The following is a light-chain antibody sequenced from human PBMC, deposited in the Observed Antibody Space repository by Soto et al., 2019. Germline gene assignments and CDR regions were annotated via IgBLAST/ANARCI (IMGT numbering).Light chain of an antibody. Sequence: DIPMTQSPSSLSASVGDRVTITCRASQSISNSLNWYQQKTGKAPDLLIYAASNLQSRVPSRFTGSVSGTDFTLTISSLQPEDFTPYYCQQSYSSPQMYTFGQGTKLEIK. CDR1: QSISNS. CDR2: AAS. J-gene: IGKJ2*01. CDR3: QQSYSSPQMYT. V-gene: IGKV1-39*01.